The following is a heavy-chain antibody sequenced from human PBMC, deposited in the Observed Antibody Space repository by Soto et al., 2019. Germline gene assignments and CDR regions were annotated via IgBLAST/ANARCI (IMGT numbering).Heavy chain of an antibody. Sequence: GGSLRLSCAASGFTVSSNYMSWVRQAPGKGLEWVSVIYSGGSTYYADSVKGRFTISRDNSKNTLYLQMNSLRAEDTAVYYCARGGYSYGQANFDYWGQGTLVTVSS. CDR1: GFTVSSNY. V-gene: IGHV3-53*01. D-gene: IGHD5-18*01. CDR2: IYSGGST. CDR3: ARGGYSYGQANFDY. J-gene: IGHJ4*02.